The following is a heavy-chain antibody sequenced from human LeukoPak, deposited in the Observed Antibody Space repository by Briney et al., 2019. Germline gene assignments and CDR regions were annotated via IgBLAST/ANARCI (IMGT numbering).Heavy chain of an antibody. CDR1: GFTFSSYS. CDR3: AKSIGYCTSTTCGFVDY. J-gene: IGHJ4*02. D-gene: IGHD2-2*01. Sequence: GGSLRLSCAASGFTFSSYSMNWVRQAPGKGLEWVSSISSSSSYIYYADSVKGRFTISRDNSKNTLYLQMNSLRAEDTAVFFCAKSIGYCTSTTCGFVDYWGQGTLVTVSS. CDR2: ISSSSSYI. V-gene: IGHV3-21*04.